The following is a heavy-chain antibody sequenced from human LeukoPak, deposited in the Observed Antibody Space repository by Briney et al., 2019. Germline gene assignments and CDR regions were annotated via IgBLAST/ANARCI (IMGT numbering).Heavy chain of an antibody. CDR2: INPNSGGT. J-gene: IGHJ3*02. CDR3: ARTHPLRYLRAFDI. CDR1: GYTFTGYY. Sequence: ASVKVPCKASGYTFTGYYMHWVRQAPGQGLEWMGWINPNSGGTNYAQKFQGRVTMTRDTSISTAYMELSRLRSDDTAVYYCARTHPLRYLRAFDIWSQGTMVTVSS. V-gene: IGHV1-2*02. D-gene: IGHD1-1*01.